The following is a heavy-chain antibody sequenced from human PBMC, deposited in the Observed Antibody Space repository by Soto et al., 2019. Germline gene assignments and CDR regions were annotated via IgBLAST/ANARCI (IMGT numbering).Heavy chain of an antibody. J-gene: IGHJ4*02. CDR2: IRAGGST. V-gene: IGHV3-66*01. CDR1: GFDVSSKY. D-gene: IGHD3-10*01. CDR3: ARDRDYSVTATYASFDY. Sequence: PGGSLRLSCVASGFDVSSKYMSWVRQAPGKGLEWVSVIRAGGSTSYADSVMGRFTIFRDSSRNTLYLQMNSLRVYDTAVYYCARDRDYSVTATYASFDYWGQGP.